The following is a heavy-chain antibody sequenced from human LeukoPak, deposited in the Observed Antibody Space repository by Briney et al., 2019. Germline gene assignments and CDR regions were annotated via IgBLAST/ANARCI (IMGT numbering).Heavy chain of an antibody. V-gene: IGHV1-18*01. Sequence: ASVKVSCKASGYTFTSYGISWVRQAPGQGLEWMGWISAYNGNTNYAQKYQGGVTMTTDTSTSTAYMERRSLRSDDTAVYYCARFVSYYYMDVWGKGTTVTLSS. CDR2: ISAYNGNT. CDR1: GYTFTSYG. D-gene: IGHD2-21*01. CDR3: ARFVSYYYMDV. J-gene: IGHJ6*03.